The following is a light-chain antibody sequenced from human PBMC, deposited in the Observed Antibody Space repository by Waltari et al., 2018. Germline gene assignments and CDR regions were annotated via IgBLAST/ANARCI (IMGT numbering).Light chain of an antibody. J-gene: IGKJ5*01. CDR1: QSVRSN. CDR2: GAS. Sequence: EIVMTQSPATLSVSPGERVTLSCRASQSVRSNLAWYQQKPGQPPRLLIYGASTRATGIPARFSGSGSGTEFTLTISSLQSEDFAVYYCQQYNIWPPVTFGQETRLEI. CDR3: QQYNIWPPVT. V-gene: IGKV3-15*01.